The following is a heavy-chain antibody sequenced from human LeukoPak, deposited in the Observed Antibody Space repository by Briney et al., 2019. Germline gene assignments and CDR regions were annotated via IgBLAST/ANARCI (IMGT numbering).Heavy chain of an antibody. D-gene: IGHD3-9*01. Sequence: SETLSLTCSVSGGSISSYYWSWLRQPPGKGLEWIGYIYYSGSTNYNPSLKSRVTISVDTSKNQFSLKLSSVTAADTAVYYCARVDSFDVFFDYWGQGTLVTVSS. CDR1: GGSISSYY. CDR3: ARVDSFDVFFDY. J-gene: IGHJ4*02. V-gene: IGHV4-59*01. CDR2: IYYSGST.